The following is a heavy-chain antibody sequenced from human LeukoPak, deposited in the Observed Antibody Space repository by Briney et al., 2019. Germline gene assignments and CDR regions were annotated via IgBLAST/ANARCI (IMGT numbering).Heavy chain of an antibody. V-gene: IGHV3-23*01. D-gene: IGHD6-6*01. Sequence: GGSLRLSXAASGFTFSSYSMNWVRQAPGKGLEWVSAISGSGGSTYYADSVKGRFTISRDNSKNTLYLQMNSLRAEDTAVYYCEGSSYPFDYWGQGTLVTVSS. J-gene: IGHJ4*02. CDR2: ISGSGGST. CDR1: GFTFSSYS. CDR3: EGSSYPFDY.